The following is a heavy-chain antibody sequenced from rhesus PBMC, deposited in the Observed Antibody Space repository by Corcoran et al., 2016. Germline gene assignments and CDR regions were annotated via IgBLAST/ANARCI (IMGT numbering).Heavy chain of an antibody. Sequence: QVQLQESGPGLVKPSETLSLPCAVSGGSFSSHWWRGPRRPPGKGLEWIGGSNSNNESTNYNPSLKSRVTISKDASKNQFSLKLSSVTAADTAVYYCARYGWAVAGPHFDYWGQGVLVTVSS. CDR3: ARYGWAVAGPHFDY. J-gene: IGHJ4*01. D-gene: IGHD6-37*01. V-gene: IGHV4-80*01. CDR2: SNSNNEST. CDR1: GGSFSSHW.